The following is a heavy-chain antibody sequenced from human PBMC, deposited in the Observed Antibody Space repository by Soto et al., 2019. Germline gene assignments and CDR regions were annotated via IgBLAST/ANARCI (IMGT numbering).Heavy chain of an antibody. Sequence: TLSLTCTFSVGSISSGGYYWSWIRQHPGKGLEWIGYIYYSGSTYYNPSLKRRVTISVDTSKNQFSLKLSSVTAADTAVYYCARAKKIIITFGGVPPLGAGYYYSYCMDAWGQVTTVTVSS. CDR1: VGSISSGGYY. CDR3: ARAKKIIITFGGVPPLGAGYYYSYCMDA. J-gene: IGHJ6*02. CDR2: IYYSGST. D-gene: IGHD3-16*01. V-gene: IGHV4-31*03.